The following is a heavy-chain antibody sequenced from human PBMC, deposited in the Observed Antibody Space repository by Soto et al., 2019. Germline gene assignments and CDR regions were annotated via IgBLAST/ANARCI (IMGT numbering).Heavy chain of an antibody. CDR1: GGSFRVSY. CDR3: ARHQYQLLYIDY. V-gene: IGHV4-34*01. J-gene: IGHJ4*02. D-gene: IGHD2-2*02. Sequence: SETLSLTCAVYGGSFRVSYWSWIRQPPGKGLEWIGEINHSGSTNYNPSLKSRVTISVDPSKNQFSLKLSSVTAADTAVYYCARHQYQLLYIDYWGQGTLVTVSS. CDR2: INHSGST.